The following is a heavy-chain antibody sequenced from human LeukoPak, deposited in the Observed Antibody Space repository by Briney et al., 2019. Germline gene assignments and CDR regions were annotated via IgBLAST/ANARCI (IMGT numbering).Heavy chain of an antibody. CDR2: INHSGST. D-gene: IGHD2-2*01. V-gene: IGHV4-34*01. Sequence: GSLRLSCLTSGFTLSTNAMSLVRQPPGKGLEWIGEINHSGSTNYNPSLKSRVTISVDTSKNQFSLKLSSVTAADTAVYYCAREGVYCSSTSCYPYWGQGTLVTVSS. CDR1: GFTLSTNA. CDR3: AREGVYCSSTSCYPY. J-gene: IGHJ4*02.